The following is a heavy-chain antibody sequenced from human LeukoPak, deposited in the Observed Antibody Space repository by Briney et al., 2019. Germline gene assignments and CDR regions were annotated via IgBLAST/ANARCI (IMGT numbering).Heavy chain of an antibody. V-gene: IGHV3-53*01. CDR1: GFTVSTYY. D-gene: IGHD1-26*01. CDR2: LYSGGST. J-gene: IGHJ2*01. Sequence: GGSLRLSCEGSGFTVSTYYMNWVRQAPGKGLEWVALLYSGGSTYYADSVKGRFTVSRDIFKNTVYLQMTNLRAEDTAVYYCARVGDHYHWYLDVWGRGTLVTASS. CDR3: ARVGDHYHWYLDV.